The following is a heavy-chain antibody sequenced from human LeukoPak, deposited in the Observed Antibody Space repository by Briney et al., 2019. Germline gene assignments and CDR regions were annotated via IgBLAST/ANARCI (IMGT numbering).Heavy chain of an antibody. CDR1: GFTFENYG. Sequence: PGGPLRLSCAASGFTFENYGMSWVRQAPGKGLEWVSSISGRVGPTRRSYGDSVKGRFTVSRDNSKNTLYLHMNSLRAEDTAVYYCVKGLIGSLPGDFWGQGTLVTVSS. CDR3: VKGLIGSLPGDF. V-gene: IGHV3-23*01. CDR2: ISGRVGPTRR. J-gene: IGHJ4*02. D-gene: IGHD2-21*01.